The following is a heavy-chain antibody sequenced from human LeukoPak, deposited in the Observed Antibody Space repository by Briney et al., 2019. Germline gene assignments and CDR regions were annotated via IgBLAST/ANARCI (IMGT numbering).Heavy chain of an antibody. D-gene: IGHD3-10*01. CDR3: AKDPDYYGSGSLDY. CDR1: GFTFSSYA. CDR2: ISGSGGST. J-gene: IGHJ4*02. V-gene: IGHV3-23*01. Sequence: GGSLRLSCAASGFTFSSYAMSWVRQAPGKGLEWVSAISGSGGSTYYADSVKGRFTISRDNSKNTLYLQMNSLRAEDTAVYYCAKDPDYYGSGSLDYWGQGTLVTVSS.